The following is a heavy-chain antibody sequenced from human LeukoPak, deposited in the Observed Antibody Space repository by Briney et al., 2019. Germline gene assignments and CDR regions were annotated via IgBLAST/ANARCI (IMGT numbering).Heavy chain of an antibody. V-gene: IGHV3-53*01. CDR3: ARVGYTSGWYRN. CDR1: AFTVTSNY. J-gene: IGHJ4*02. Sequence: GASLRLSCAPSAFTVTSNYISWVPHAPGKGLEAVSVIYSSCTTYYADSVKGRLTISRDNSKNTLYLQMNSLRAEDTAVYYCARVGYTSGWYRNWGQGTLVTVSS. D-gene: IGHD6-19*01. CDR2: IYSSCTT.